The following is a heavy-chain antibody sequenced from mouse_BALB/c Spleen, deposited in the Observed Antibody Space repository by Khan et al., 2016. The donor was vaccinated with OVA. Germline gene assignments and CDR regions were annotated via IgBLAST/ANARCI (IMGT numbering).Heavy chain of an antibody. Sequence: QVQLQQSGAELVKAGASVKLSCKASGYTFTSYWMHWVKQRLGQGLEWFAETNPTNGRTYYTEKFKSKATLTVDKSSSPAYMLLTGPTFEDSADYYGGRIKKIVATYFDYWGQGTTLTVSS. J-gene: IGHJ2*01. CDR2: TNPTNGRT. CDR3: GRIKKIVATYFDY. V-gene: IGHV1S81*02. CDR1: GYTFTSYW. D-gene: IGHD1-1*01.